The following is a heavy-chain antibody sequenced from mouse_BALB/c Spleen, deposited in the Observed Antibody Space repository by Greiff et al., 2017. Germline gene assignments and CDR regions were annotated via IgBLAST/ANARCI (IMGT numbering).Heavy chain of an antibody. CDR1: GYTFTSYW. V-gene: IGHV1-7*01. D-gene: IGHD2-1*01. CDR3: ARRPPYGKLFAY. CDR2: INPSTGYN. J-gene: IGHJ3*01. Sequence: QVQLQQSGADLAKPGASVTMSCKASGYTFTSYWMHWVKQRPGQGLEWIGYINPSTGYNEYNQKFKDKATLPADKSSSTAYMQLSSLTSEDSAVYDCARRPPYGKLFAYWGQGTLVTVSA.